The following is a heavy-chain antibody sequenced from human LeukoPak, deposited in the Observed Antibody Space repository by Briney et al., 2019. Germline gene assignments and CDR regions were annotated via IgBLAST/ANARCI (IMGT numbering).Heavy chain of an antibody. D-gene: IGHD2-2*01. CDR1: GGTFSSYA. V-gene: IGHV1-69*13. CDR3: ARESCSSTSCYPRDAFDI. CDR2: IIPIFGTA. Sequence: ASVKVSCKASGGTFSSYAISWVRQAPGQGLEWMGGIIPIFGTANYAQKFQGRVTITADESTSTAYMELSSLRSKDTAVYYCARESCSSTSCYPRDAFDIWGQGTMVTVSS. J-gene: IGHJ3*02.